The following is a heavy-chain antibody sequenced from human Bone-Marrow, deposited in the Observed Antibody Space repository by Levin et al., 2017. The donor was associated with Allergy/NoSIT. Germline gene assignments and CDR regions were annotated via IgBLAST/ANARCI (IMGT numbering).Heavy chain of an antibody. D-gene: IGHD5-18*01. CDR1: GFPVSSSY. Sequence: LSLTCAASGFPVSSSYMTWVRQAPGKGLEWVSVIYTGGNTYYADFVQGRFTISRDNSKNTLFLQMNSLRGDDTAVYFCARPLDTPVWGQGTLVTVSS. CDR3: ARPLDTPV. J-gene: IGHJ4*02. V-gene: IGHV3-66*04. CDR2: IYTGGNT.